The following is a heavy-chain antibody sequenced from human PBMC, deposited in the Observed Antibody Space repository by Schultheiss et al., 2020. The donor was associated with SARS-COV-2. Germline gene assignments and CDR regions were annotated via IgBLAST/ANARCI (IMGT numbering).Heavy chain of an antibody. CDR3: ARQAPLYCSSTSCYPGWFDP. CDR2: IYYSGST. Sequence: SETLSLTCTVSGGSISSYYWSWIRQPPGKGLEWIGYIYYSGSTNYNPSLKSRVTISVDTSKNQFSLKLSSVTAADTAVYYCARQAPLYCSSTSCYPGWFDPWGQGTLVTVSS. J-gene: IGHJ5*02. CDR1: GGSISSYY. D-gene: IGHD2-2*01. V-gene: IGHV4-59*08.